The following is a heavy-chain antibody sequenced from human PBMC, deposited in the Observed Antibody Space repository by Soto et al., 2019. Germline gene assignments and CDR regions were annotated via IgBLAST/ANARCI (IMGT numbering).Heavy chain of an antibody. CDR3: ARDWKYCGGDCYFNWFDP. J-gene: IGHJ5*02. V-gene: IGHV1-69*12. D-gene: IGHD2-21*02. CDR1: GGTFSSYA. Sequence: QVQLVQSGAEVKKPGSSVKVSYKASGGTFSSYAISWVRQAPGQGLEWMGGIIPIFGTANYAQKFQGRVTITADESTSTAYMELSSLRSEDTAVYYCARDWKYCGGDCYFNWFDPWGQGTLVTVSS. CDR2: IIPIFGTA.